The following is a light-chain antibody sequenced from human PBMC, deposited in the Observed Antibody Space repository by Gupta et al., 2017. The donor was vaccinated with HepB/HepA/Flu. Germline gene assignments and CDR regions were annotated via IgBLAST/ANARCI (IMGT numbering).Light chain of an antibody. CDR1: SSNIGSYT. J-gene: IGLJ3*02. CDR3: ASWDDSGKGWV. V-gene: IGLV1-44*01. CDR2: TNN. Sequence: VLTQPPSASGTPGQRLTISCSGSSSNIGSYTVNWYQLLPGTAPKVLIYTNNQRPSGVPDRFSGSKSGTSASLAISGLQAEDEADYYCASWDDSGKGWVFGGGTKLTVL.